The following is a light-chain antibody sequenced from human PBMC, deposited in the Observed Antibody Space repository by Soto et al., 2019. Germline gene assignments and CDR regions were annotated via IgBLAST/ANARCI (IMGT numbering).Light chain of an antibody. CDR3: QQRSNWPPN. CDR1: QSVSSSY. V-gene: IGKV3D-20*02. J-gene: IGKJ4*01. CDR2: DAS. Sequence: EIVLTQSPGTLSLSPGERATLSCRASQSVSSSYLAWYQQKPGQAPRLLIYDASNRATGIPARFSGSGSGTDFTLTISSLEPEDFAVYYCQQRSNWPPNFGGGTKVDIK.